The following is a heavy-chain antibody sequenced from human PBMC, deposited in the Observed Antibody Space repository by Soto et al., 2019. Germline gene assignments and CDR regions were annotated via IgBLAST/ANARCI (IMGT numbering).Heavy chain of an antibody. Sequence: EVQLVESGGGLVQPGGSLRLSCAASGFTFSNSWMHWVRQVPGKGLVWVSRISSDGSSTNYADSVKGRFTISRDNAKNSLDLQMNRLRGEDTAVYYCARYWSGPRTDAYYYYNMDVWGKGATVTVSS. V-gene: IGHV3-74*01. CDR2: ISSDGSST. D-gene: IGHD3-3*01. CDR1: GFTFSNSW. J-gene: IGHJ6*03. CDR3: ARYWSGPRTDAYYYYNMDV.